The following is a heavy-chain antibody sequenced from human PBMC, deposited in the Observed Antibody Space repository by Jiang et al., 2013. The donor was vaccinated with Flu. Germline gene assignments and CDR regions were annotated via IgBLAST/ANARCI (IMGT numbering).Heavy chain of an antibody. CDR2: INPNSGGT. CDR3: RLWFGELFEAFDI. CDR1: GYTFTGYY. V-gene: IGHV1-2*02. D-gene: IGHD3-10*01. Sequence: GAEVKKPGASVKVSCKASGYTFTGYYMHWVRQAPGQGLEWMGWINPNSGGTNYAQKFQGRVTMTRDTSISTAYMELSRLRSDDTAVYYCRLWFGELFEAFDIWGQGTMVTVSS. J-gene: IGHJ3*02.